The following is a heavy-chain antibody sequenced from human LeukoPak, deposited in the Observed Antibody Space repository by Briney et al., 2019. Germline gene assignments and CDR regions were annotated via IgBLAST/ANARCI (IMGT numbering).Heavy chain of an antibody. V-gene: IGHV4-61*01. CDR1: GGSISSSSYY. Sequence: SETLSLTCTVSGGSISSSSYYWGWIRQPPGKGLEWIGYIYYSGSTNYNPSLKSRVTMSVDTSKSQFSLKLSSVTAADTAVYYCARDFHSGSYYGVSKYAFDIWGQGTMVTVSS. D-gene: IGHD1-26*01. J-gene: IGHJ3*02. CDR2: IYYSGST. CDR3: ARDFHSGSYYGVSKYAFDI.